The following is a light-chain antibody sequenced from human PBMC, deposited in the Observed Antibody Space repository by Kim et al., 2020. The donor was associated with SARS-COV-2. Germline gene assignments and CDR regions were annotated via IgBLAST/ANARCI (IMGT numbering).Light chain of an antibody. CDR1: QSVGIY. CDR2: DVS. CDR3: QQRNNWPLT. V-gene: IGKV3-15*01. J-gene: IGKJ4*01. Sequence: VSPGEGATLSCRASQSVGIYLDWYQQRPGQAPRLLIYDVSTRATGIPARFSGSGSGTEFTLTISSLQSEDFAVYYCQQRNNWPLTFGGGTKVDIK.